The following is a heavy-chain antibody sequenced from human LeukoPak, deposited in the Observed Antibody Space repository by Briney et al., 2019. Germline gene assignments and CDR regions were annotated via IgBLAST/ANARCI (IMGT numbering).Heavy chain of an antibody. J-gene: IGHJ4*02. Sequence: PGGSLRLSCAASGFTVSSSYMSWVRQAPGKGLEWVSIIYSGGSPYYADSVKGRFTISRDNSKNTLYLQMNSLRAEDTAVYYCARDSTVRWSYWGQGTLVTVS. D-gene: IGHD3-3*01. V-gene: IGHV3-53*01. CDR2: IYSGGSP. CDR1: GFTVSSSY. CDR3: ARDSTVRWSY.